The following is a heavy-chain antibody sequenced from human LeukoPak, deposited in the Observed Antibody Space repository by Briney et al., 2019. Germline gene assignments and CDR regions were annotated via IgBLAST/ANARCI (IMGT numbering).Heavy chain of an antibody. CDR2: IYTSGST. D-gene: IGHD2-21*02. Sequence: SETLSLTCSVSGAPVSSYYWSWIRQPAGKGLEWIGRIYTSGSTNYNPSLKSRVTMSVDTSKNQFSLKLTSVNAADTALYYCTRDNGGDWYAFDIWGQGTVVTVSS. CDR1: GAPVSSYY. J-gene: IGHJ3*02. V-gene: IGHV4-4*07. CDR3: TRDNGGDWYAFDI.